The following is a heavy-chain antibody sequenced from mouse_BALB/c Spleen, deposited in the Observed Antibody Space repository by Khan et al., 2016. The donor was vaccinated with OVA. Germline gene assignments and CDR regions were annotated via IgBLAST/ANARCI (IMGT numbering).Heavy chain of an antibody. CDR1: GYSITSDYA. CDR3: ARDGSRYNYAMDY. Sequence: EVQLQESGPGLVKPSQSLSLTCTVTGYSITSDYAWNWIRQFPGNKLGWLGYISSSGSTNYNPALKSRIPITRDTSKNQFFLQLNSVTTEDTATYYCARDGSRYNYAMDYWGQGTSVTVSS. J-gene: IGHJ4*01. V-gene: IGHV3-2*02. D-gene: IGHD2-3*01. CDR2: ISSSGST.